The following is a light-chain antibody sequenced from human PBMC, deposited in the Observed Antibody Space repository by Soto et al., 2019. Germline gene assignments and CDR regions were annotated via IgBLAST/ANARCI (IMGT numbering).Light chain of an antibody. J-gene: IGKJ4*01. CDR3: QQAIHFPRA. CDR1: QGIDNW. Sequence: DIQMPQSPSSVSASVGDSVTITCRASQGIDNWLAWYQQKPGMAPKLLISAASNLQSGVPTRFSGGGAGTDCTLTINSLQPEDFATYFCQQAIHFPRAFGGGTKVE. CDR2: AAS. V-gene: IGKV1-12*01.